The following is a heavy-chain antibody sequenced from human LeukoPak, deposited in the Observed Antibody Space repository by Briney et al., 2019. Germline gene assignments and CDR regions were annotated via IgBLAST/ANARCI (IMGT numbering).Heavy chain of an antibody. CDR3: VGGIGWQPDY. CDR2: ISQDGREK. D-gene: IGHD6-19*01. J-gene: IGHJ4*02. CDR1: AGFTFSDYW. V-gene: IGHV3-7*03. Sequence: GGSLRLSCAASAGFTFSDYWMNWVRQAPGKGLEWVAIISQDGREKLYVDSVKGRFTISRDNAKSSLYLQINSLRAEDTDVYYCVGGIGWQPDYWGQGTLVTVSS.